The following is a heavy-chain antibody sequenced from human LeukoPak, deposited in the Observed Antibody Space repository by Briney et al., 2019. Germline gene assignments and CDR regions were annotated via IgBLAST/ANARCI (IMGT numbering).Heavy chain of an antibody. V-gene: IGHV3-69-1*01. CDR1: GFTFSSYA. CDR2: VGTSADT. Sequence: GGSLRLSCLASGFTFSSYAMDWVRQAPGQGLQWVSAVGTSADTYYADSVRGRFTISRDNAKNSLYLQMNSLRAEDTAVYYCARDPENVSGSHSHFDLWGRGTLVTVSS. J-gene: IGHJ2*01. CDR3: ARDPENVSGSHSHFDL. D-gene: IGHD1-26*01.